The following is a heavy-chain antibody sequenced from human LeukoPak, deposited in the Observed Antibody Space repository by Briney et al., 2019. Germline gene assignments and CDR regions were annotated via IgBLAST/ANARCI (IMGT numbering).Heavy chain of an antibody. V-gene: IGHV4-39*01. CDR3: ARLVFGQYQLLIHAFDI. D-gene: IGHD2-2*01. CDR2: IYYSGST. J-gene: IGHJ3*02. Sequence: SETLSLTRTVSGGSISSSSYYWGWIRQPPGKGLEWIGSIYYSGSTYYNPSLKSRVTISVDTSKNQFSLKLSSVTAADTAVYYCARLVFGQYQLLIHAFDIWGQGTMVTVSS. CDR1: GGSISSSSYY.